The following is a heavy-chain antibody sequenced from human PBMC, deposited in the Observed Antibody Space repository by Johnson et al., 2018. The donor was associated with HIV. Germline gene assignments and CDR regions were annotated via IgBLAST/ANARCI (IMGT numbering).Heavy chain of an antibody. CDR1: GFTFDDYA. CDR2: ISWDGNST. CDR3: AKSGFSGSYQGAYDI. V-gene: IGHV3-43D*03. D-gene: IGHD1-26*01. J-gene: IGHJ3*02. Sequence: VQLVESGGGVVQPGGSLRLSCAASGFTFDDYALHWVRQAPGKGLEWVSLISWDGNSTYYADSVKGRFPISRDNSKSTLYLQMNSLRAEDTAVYYCAKSGFSGSYQGAYDIWGQGTMVTVSS.